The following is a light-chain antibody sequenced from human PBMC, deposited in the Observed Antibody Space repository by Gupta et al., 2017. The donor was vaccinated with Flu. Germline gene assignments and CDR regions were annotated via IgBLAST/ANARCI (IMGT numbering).Light chain of an antibody. V-gene: IGLV6-57*03. J-gene: IGLJ3*02. CDR2: GDN. CDR1: SGNIANNY. Sequence: NFMLTQPHSVSESPGKTITISCTRSSGNIANNYVQWYQQRPGSAPTTVIYGDNQRPSGVPERFSGSIDSSSNSASLTISGLKTEDEADYYCQSYDTSKQVVFGGGNKLTVL. CDR3: QSYDTSKQVV.